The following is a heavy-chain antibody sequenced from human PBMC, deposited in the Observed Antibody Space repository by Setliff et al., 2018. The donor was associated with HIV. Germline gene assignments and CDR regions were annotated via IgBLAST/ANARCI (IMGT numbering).Heavy chain of an antibody. CDR2: IKSIGDGET. V-gene: IGHV3-15*01. CDR1: GFTFSNAW. Sequence: GGSLRLSCAASGFTFSNAWMNWVRQAPGKGLEWVGRIKSIGDGETPVKGRFTISRDDSKNSLYLQMNSLRAEDTAVYYCARDRGDGYNDNWYFDLWGRGTLVTVSS. J-gene: IGHJ2*01. D-gene: IGHD3-10*01. CDR3: ARDRGDGYNDNWYFDL.